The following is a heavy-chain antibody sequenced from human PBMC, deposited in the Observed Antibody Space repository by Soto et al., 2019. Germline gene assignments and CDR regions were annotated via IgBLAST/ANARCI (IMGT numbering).Heavy chain of an antibody. J-gene: IGHJ4*02. V-gene: IGHV1-18*04. D-gene: IGHD1-26*01. CDR1: GYTFTSYG. Sequence: ASVKVSCKASGYTFTSYGISWVRQAPGQGLERMGWINAGNGNTKYSQKFQGRVTITRDTSASTAYMELSSLRSEDTAVYYCARDGSEWELLDYFGYWGQGTLVTVSS. CDR3: ARDGSEWELLDYFGY. CDR2: INAGNGNT.